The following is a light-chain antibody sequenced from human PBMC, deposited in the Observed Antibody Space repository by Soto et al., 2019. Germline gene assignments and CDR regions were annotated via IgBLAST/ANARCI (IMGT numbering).Light chain of an antibody. J-gene: IGKJ1*01. CDR3: QQYHIYSWT. Sequence: DIQMTQSPSTLSASAGDRVTITCRASQSISSWLAWYQQKPGKAPKLLIYKASHLESGVPSRFSASGSGTEFSLTINSLQADDFATYYCQQYHIYSWTFGQGTKVDNK. CDR2: KAS. V-gene: IGKV1-5*03. CDR1: QSISSW.